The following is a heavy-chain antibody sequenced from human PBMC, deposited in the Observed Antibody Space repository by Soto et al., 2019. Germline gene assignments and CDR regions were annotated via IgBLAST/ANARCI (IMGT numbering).Heavy chain of an antibody. CDR1: GFTFSRYG. V-gene: IGHV3-21*06. D-gene: IGHD2-2*01. Sequence: GGSLRLSCAASGFTFSRYGVNWLRQAPGKGLEWVASISSSTSYVYYADSVKGRFSTSRDNAKNILYLEMYALRSEDTAVYYCARDPSEGRVGNWFESWGQGTLVTVYS. CDR3: ARDPSEGRVGNWFES. J-gene: IGHJ5*01. CDR2: ISSSTSYV.